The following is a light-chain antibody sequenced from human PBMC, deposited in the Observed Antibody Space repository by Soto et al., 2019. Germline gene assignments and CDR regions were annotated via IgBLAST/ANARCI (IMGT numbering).Light chain of an antibody. J-gene: IGLJ7*01. Sequence: QSVLTQPPSESGTPGQRVTISCSGSSSNIGSNTVNWYQQLPGTAPKLLIYSNNQRPSGVPDRFSGSKSGTSASLAISGLQSEDEADYYCAAWDDSLNAAVFGGGTQLTVL. CDR2: SNN. CDR1: SSNIGSNT. V-gene: IGLV1-44*01. CDR3: AAWDDSLNAAV.